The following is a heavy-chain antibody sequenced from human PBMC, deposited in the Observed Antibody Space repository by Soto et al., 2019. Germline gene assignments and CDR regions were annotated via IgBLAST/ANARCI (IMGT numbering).Heavy chain of an antibody. J-gene: IGHJ1*01. Sequence: ASVKVSCKASGGTFSSYTISWVRQAPGQGLEWMGRIIPILGIANYAQKFQGRVTITADKSTSTAYMELSSLRSEDTAVYYCARDFGSSGYYSEYFQHWGQGTLVTVSS. CDR2: IIPILGIA. CDR1: GGTFSSYT. CDR3: ARDFGSSGYYSEYFQH. D-gene: IGHD3-22*01. V-gene: IGHV1-69*04.